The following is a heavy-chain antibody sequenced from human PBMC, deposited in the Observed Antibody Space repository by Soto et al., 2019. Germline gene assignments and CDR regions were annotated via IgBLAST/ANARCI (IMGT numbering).Heavy chain of an antibody. CDR2: IDPSDSYT. D-gene: IGHD6-6*01. CDR3: ARSQTLAARGHYYYGMDV. CDR1: GYSFTSYW. J-gene: IGHJ6*02. Sequence: GASLKISCKGSGYSFTSYWNSWVRQMPGKGLEWMGRIDPSDSYTNYSPSFQGHVTISADKSISTAYLQWSSLKASDTAMYYCARSQTLAARGHYYYGMDVWGQGNTVTVSS. V-gene: IGHV5-10-1*01.